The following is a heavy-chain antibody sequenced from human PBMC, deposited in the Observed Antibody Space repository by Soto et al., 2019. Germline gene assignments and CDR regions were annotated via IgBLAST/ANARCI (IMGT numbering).Heavy chain of an antibody. D-gene: IGHD6-19*01. CDR3: AKGQSSGWSPGWFDP. V-gene: IGHV3-23*01. Sequence: EVQLLESGGGLVQPGGSLRLSCAASGFTFSSYAMSWVRQAPGKGLEWVLAISGSGGSTYYADSVKGRFTISRDNSKNTLYLQMNSLRAKDTAVYYCAKGQSSGWSPGWFDPWGQGTLVTVSS. CDR2: ISGSGGST. CDR1: GFTFSSYA. J-gene: IGHJ5*02.